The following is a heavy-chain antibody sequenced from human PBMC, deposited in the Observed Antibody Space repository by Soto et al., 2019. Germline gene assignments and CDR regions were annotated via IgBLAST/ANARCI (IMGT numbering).Heavy chain of an antibody. CDR1: GFTFSSYD. D-gene: IGHD6-6*01. CDR2: ISTSGGST. CDR3: AKTWRQLASVAS. V-gene: IGHV3-23*01. Sequence: GGSLRLSCAASGFTFSSYDMSWVRQAPGKGLEWVSAISTSGGSTYYADSVKGRFTISRDNSKNTLYLQMNSLSAEDTAIYYCAKTWRQLASVASWGQGTPVTVSS. J-gene: IGHJ5*02.